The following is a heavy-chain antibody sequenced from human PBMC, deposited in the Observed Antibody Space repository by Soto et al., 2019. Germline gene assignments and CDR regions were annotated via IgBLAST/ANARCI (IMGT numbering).Heavy chain of an antibody. CDR1: GFTFSNYV. V-gene: IGHV3-23*01. D-gene: IGHD2-21*01. CDR3: ANLALVLALGFDY. CDR2: ISGSGDNT. J-gene: IGHJ4*02. Sequence: EVHLLDSGGGLVQPGGSLRLSCAASGFTFSNYVMSWVRQAPGKGLEWVSSISGSGDNTYYADSVNGRFTISSDNSKNTLFLPIHSLRAEDTAVYYCANLALVLALGFDYWGQGTLVTVSS.